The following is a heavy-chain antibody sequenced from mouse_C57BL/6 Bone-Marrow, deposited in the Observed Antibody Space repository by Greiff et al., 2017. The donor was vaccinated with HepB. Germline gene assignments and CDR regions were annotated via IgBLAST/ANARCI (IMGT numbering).Heavy chain of an antibody. CDR2: IYPGSGST. D-gene: IGHD2-4*01. CDR1: GYTFTSYW. V-gene: IGHV1-55*01. Sequence: QVQLQQPGAELVKPGASVKMSCKASGYTFTSYWITWVKQRPGQGLEWIGDIYPGSGSTNYNEKFKSKATLTVDTSSSTAYMQLSSLTSEDSAVYYCARRGLRRKGPSWFAYWGQGTLVTVSA. J-gene: IGHJ3*01. CDR3: ARRGLRRKGPSWFAY.